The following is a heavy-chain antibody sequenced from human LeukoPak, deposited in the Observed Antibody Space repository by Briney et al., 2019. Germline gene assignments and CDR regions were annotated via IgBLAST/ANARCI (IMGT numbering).Heavy chain of an antibody. CDR3: VRGLYGLGWDY. D-gene: IGHD3-10*01. V-gene: IGHV3-64D*06. CDR1: GFTFSSYA. Sequence: GGSLRLSCSASGFTFSSYAMHWVRQAPGKGLEFVSGINSEWGTTDYADSVKGRFTISRDNSKNTLYLQMSSLRVEDTALYYSVRGLYGLGWDYWGQGTLVTVSS. J-gene: IGHJ4*02. CDR2: INSEWGTT.